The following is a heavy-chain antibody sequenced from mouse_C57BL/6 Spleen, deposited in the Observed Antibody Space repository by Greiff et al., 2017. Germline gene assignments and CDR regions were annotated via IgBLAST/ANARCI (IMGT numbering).Heavy chain of an antibody. CDR2: ISSGSSTI. J-gene: IGHJ4*01. CDR1: GFTFSDYG. CDR3: ARPDYYGSSPYAMDY. D-gene: IGHD1-1*01. Sequence: EVKLMESGGGLVKPGGSLKLSCAASGFTFSDYGMHWVRQAPEKGLEWVAYISSGSSTIYYADTVKGRFTISRDNAKNTLFLQMTSLRSEDTAMYYCARPDYYGSSPYAMDYWDQGTSVTVSS. V-gene: IGHV5-17*01.